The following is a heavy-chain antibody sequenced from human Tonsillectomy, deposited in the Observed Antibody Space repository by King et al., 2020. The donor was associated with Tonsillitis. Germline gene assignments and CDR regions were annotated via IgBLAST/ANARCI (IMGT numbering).Heavy chain of an antibody. CDR2: ISAYNGNT. CDR3: ARSGSYSSTWNYFDY. Sequence: QLVQSGAEVKKPGASVKVSCKASGYTFTNYGITWVRQAPGQGLEWMGWISAYNGNTKYAQKLQGRVSMTTDTSTSTAYMELRSLGSDDTAVYYCARSGSYSSTWNYFDYWGQGTLVTVSS. J-gene: IGHJ4*02. CDR1: GYTFTNYG. V-gene: IGHV1-18*01. D-gene: IGHD6-13*01.